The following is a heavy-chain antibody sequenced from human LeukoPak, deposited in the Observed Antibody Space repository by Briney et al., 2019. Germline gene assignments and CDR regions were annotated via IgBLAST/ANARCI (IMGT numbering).Heavy chain of an antibody. CDR3: GRIAINANNGMDV. CDR1: GFTFSDYY. D-gene: IGHD1/OR15-1a*01. J-gene: IGHJ6*02. V-gene: IGHV3-11*01. Sequence: PGGSLRLSCAASGFTFSDYYMSWIRQAPGKGLEWVSYISSSGSTIYYADSVKGRFTIPRDNAKNSLYPQMNSLRTEDTAVYYCGRIAINANNGMDVWGQGTTVTVS. CDR2: ISSSGSTI.